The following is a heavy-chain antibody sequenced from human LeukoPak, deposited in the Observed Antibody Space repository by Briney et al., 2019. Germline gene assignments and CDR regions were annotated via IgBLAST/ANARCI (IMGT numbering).Heavy chain of an antibody. CDR2: IYYDGTT. CDR3: ARGGASSKFFDA. V-gene: IGHV4-59*01. J-gene: IGHJ4*02. D-gene: IGHD6-6*01. CDR1: GVSISNYY. Sequence: SETLSLTCSVSGVSISNYYWSWIRQPPGKGLEWIAFIYYDGTTNYNPSLKSRATISVDTSKNQYSLNLISVTPTDTAVYYCARGGASSKFFDAWGQGILVTVSS.